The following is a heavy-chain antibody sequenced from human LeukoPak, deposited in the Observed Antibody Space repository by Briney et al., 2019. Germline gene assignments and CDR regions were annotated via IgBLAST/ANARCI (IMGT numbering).Heavy chain of an antibody. CDR1: GGTFSSYA. Sequence: GASVKVSCKASGGTFSSYAISWVRQAPGQGLEWMGGIIPIFGTANYAQKFQGRVTITADKSTSTAHMELSSLRSEDTAVYYCARGHDRGIAAAGTLTEKVYYYYYYYMDVWGKGTTVTVSS. D-gene: IGHD6-13*01. CDR2: IIPIFGTA. J-gene: IGHJ6*03. CDR3: ARGHDRGIAAAGTLTEKVYYYYYYYMDV. V-gene: IGHV1-69*06.